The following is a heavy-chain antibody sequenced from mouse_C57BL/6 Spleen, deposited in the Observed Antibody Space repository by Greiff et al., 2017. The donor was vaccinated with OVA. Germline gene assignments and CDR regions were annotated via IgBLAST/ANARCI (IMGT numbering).Heavy chain of an antibody. CDR3: ARTHYYGSSLWYFDV. CDR2: ISSGSSTI. J-gene: IGHJ1*03. Sequence: EVKVVESGGGLVKPGGSLKLSCAASGFTFSDYGMHWVRQAPEKGLEWVAYISSGSSTIYYADTVKGRFTISRDNAKNTLFLQMTSLRSEDTAMYYCARTHYYGSSLWYFDVWGTGTTVTVSS. CDR1: GFTFSDYG. D-gene: IGHD1-1*01. V-gene: IGHV5-17*01.